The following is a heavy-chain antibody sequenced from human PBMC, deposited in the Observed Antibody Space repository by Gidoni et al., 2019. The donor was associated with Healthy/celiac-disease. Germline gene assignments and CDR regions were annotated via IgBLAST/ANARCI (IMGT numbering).Heavy chain of an antibody. CDR2: ISGSGGST. D-gene: IGHD3-22*01. CDR1: GFTFSSYA. J-gene: IGHJ3*02. Sequence: EVQLLESGGGLVQPGGSLRLSCAASGFTFSSYAMSLVRQAPGKGLEWVSAISGSGGSTYYADSVKGRFTISRDNSKNTLYLQMNSLRAEDTAVYYCAKDLEVGYYYDSSGYEDAFDIWGQGTMVTVSS. CDR3: AKDLEVGYYYDSSGYEDAFDI. V-gene: IGHV3-23*01.